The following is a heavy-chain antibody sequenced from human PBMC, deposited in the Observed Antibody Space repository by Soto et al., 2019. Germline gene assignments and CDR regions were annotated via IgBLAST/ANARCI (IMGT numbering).Heavy chain of an antibody. CDR3: ARPRSSSRNYYGMDV. CDR2: IYPGDSDT. V-gene: IGHV5-51*01. Sequence: PGESLKISCQGSGYSFTTYWIGWVRQMPGKGLECMGIIYPGDSDTRYSPSFQGQVTISADKSISTAYLQWSSLKASDTAMYYCARPRSSSRNYYGMDVWGQGTTVTVSS. J-gene: IGHJ6*02. D-gene: IGHD6-13*01. CDR1: GYSFTTYW.